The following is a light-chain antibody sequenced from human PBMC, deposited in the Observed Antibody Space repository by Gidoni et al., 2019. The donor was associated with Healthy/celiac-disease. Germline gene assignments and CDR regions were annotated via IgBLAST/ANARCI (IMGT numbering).Light chain of an antibody. CDR1: SSDVGGYNY. V-gene: IGLV2-8*01. CDR2: EVS. J-gene: IGLJ2*01. Sequence: QPALTQPPSASGSPGQSVPISCTGTSSDVGGYNYASWYQQHPGKAPKLMIHEVSKRPSGVPDRFSGSKSGNTASLTVSGLQAEDEADYYCSSYAGSNNLVFGGGAKLTVL. CDR3: SSYAGSNNLV.